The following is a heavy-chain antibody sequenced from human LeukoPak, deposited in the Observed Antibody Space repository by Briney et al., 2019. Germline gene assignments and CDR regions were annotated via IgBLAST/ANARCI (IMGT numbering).Heavy chain of an antibody. D-gene: IGHD6-19*01. CDR1: GGSFSGYY. V-gene: IGHV4-59*01. Sequence: SETLSLTCAVYGGSFSGYYWSWIRQPPGKGLEWIGYIYYSGSTNYNPSLKSRVTISVDTSKNQFSLKLSSVTAADTAVYYCARDLYSSGSPDYWGQGTLVTVSS. CDR2: IYYSGST. J-gene: IGHJ4*02. CDR3: ARDLYSSGSPDY.